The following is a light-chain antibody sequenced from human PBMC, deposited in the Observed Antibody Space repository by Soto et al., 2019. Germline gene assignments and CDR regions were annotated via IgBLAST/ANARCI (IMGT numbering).Light chain of an antibody. J-gene: IGKJ4*01. CDR3: QQYENPLLT. CDR2: DAS. Sequence: DIQMTQSPSSLSASVGDRVTITCQASQDISNYLNWYQQKPGKAPKLLIYDASNLETGVPSRFSGSGSGTDFTFSISGLQPEVTATYYCQQYENPLLTFGGVTKVEI. CDR1: QDISNY. V-gene: IGKV1-33*01.